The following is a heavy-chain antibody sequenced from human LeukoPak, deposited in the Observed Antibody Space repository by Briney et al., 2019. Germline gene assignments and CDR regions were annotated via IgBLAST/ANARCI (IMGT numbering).Heavy chain of an antibody. CDR1: GYTFTSYG. V-gene: IGHV1-18*01. CDR3: ARGGLYSGSPMADY. J-gene: IGHJ4*02. D-gene: IGHD1-26*01. Sequence: ASVKVSCKASGYTFTSYGITWVRQAPGQGLEWMGWISAYNGNTNYARELQGRVTMTTDTSTSTAYMELRSLRSDDTAVYYCARGGLYSGSPMADYWGQGTLVTVSS. CDR2: ISAYNGNT.